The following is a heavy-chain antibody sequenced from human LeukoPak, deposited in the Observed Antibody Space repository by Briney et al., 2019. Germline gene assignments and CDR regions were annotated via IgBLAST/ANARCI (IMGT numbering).Heavy chain of an antibody. J-gene: IGHJ5*02. CDR2: IYHSGST. D-gene: IGHD2-2*01. CDR1: GYSISSGYY. V-gene: IGHV4-38-2*02. CDR3: ARVDIVVVPAARPYNWFDP. Sequence: SETLSLTCTVSGYSISSGYYWGWIRQPLGKGLEWIGSIYHSGSTYYNPSLKSRVTISVDTSKNQFSLKLSSVTAADTAVYYCARVDIVVVPAARPYNWFDPWGQGTLVTVSS.